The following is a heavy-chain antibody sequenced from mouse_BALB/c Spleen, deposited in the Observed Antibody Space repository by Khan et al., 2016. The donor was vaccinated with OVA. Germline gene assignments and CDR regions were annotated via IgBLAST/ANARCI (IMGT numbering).Heavy chain of an antibody. V-gene: IGHV5-6-5*01. CDR2: TSSGGST. Sequence: EVELVESGGGLVKPGGSLKFSCAASGFTFSNYAMSWVRQTPEKRLEWVASTSSGGSTYYPDSVKGRFTISRDNARNILYLQMSSLRSEDTAMYYCARDYWFTYWGQGTLVTVSA. CDR3: ARDYWFTY. J-gene: IGHJ3*01. CDR1: GFTFSNYA.